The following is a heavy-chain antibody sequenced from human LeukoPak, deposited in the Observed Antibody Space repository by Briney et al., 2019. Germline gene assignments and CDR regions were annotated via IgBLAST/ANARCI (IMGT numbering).Heavy chain of an antibody. CDR3: ARDSDRYDSSGYYDY. V-gene: IGHV3-30-3*01. Sequence: GGSLRLSCAASGFTFSSYAMHWVRQAPGKGLEWVAVISYDGSNKYYADSVKGRFTISRDNSKNTLYLQMNSLRAEDTAVYYCARDSDRYDSSGYYDYWGQGTLVTVSS. CDR1: GFTFSSYA. CDR2: ISYDGSNK. J-gene: IGHJ4*02. D-gene: IGHD3-22*01.